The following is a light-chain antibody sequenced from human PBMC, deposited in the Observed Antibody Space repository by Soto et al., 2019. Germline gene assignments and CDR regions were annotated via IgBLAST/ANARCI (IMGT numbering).Light chain of an antibody. V-gene: IGKV1-9*01. CDR1: QGISSY. Sequence: IQLTQSPSSLSASVGDRVTITCRASQGISSYLAWYQQKPGKAPKLLIYAASTLQYGVPSRFSGSGSGTEFTLTISSLQPEDFATYYCQQVNSYPRAFGQGTKVDI. CDR2: AAS. J-gene: IGKJ1*01. CDR3: QQVNSYPRA.